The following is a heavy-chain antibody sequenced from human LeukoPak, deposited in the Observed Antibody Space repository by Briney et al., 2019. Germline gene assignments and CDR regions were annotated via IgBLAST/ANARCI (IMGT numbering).Heavy chain of an antibody. CDR3: TRAPYSSSGAFDI. D-gene: IGHD6-13*01. CDR2: IRSKAYGGTT. CDR1: GFTFGDYT. Sequence: GGSLRRSCTASGFTFGDYTMSWVRQAPGKGLEWVGFIRSKAYGGTTEYAASVKGRFTISRDDSKSIAYLQMNSLKTEDTAVYYCTRAPYSSSGAFDIWGQGTIVTVSS. J-gene: IGHJ3*02. V-gene: IGHV3-49*04.